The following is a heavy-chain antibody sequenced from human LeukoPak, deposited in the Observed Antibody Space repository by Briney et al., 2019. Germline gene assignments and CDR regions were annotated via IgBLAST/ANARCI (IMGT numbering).Heavy chain of an antibody. Sequence: GRSLRLSCAASGFTFDDYAMHWVRQAPGKGLEWVSGISWNSGSIGYVDSVKGRFTMYRDNGKNSLYLQMNRQRAEDTAVYYCTKAVIDYSNYLKYLHDWGQGTLVTVSS. CDR3: TKAVIDYSNYLKYLHD. CDR2: ISWNSGSI. J-gene: IGHJ4*02. V-gene: IGHV3-9*01. CDR1: GFTFDDYA. D-gene: IGHD4-11*01.